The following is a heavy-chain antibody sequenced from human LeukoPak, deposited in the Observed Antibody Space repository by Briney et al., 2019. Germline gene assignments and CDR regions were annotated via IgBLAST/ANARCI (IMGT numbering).Heavy chain of an antibody. CDR2: IKSSNT. CDR3: ARVPDWTYVPDY. D-gene: IGHD3-16*01. Sequence: PSETLSLTCTVSGGSISSDRFYWTWVRQSAGKGLEWIGRIKSSNTNYNPSLKSRVSISLDTSTNQFSLKLSSLTAADTAVYYCARVPDWTYVPDYWGQGTLVTVSS. J-gene: IGHJ4*02. CDR1: GGSISSDRFY. V-gene: IGHV4-61*02.